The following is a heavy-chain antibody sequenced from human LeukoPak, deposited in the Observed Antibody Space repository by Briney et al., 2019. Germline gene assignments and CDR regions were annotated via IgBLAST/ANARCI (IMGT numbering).Heavy chain of an antibody. CDR1: GFTFDDYA. J-gene: IGHJ4*02. V-gene: IGHV3-9*01. Sequence: GGSLRLSCAASGFTFDDYAMHWVRPAPGKGLEWVSGISWNSGSIGYADSVKGRFTISRDNAKNSLYLQMNSLRAEDTALYYCAKGVEMATILARFDYWGQGTLVTVSS. CDR2: ISWNSGSI. D-gene: IGHD5-12*01. CDR3: AKGVEMATILARFDY.